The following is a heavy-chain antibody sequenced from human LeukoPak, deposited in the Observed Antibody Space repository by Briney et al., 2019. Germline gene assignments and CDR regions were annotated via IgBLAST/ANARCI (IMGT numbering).Heavy chain of an antibody. CDR1: GYTFTGYY. CDR2: INPNSGGA. J-gene: IGHJ3*02. D-gene: IGHD5-18*01. V-gene: IGHV1-2*02. Sequence: RWASVKVSCKASGYTFTGYYMHWVRQAPGQGREWVGWINPNSGGANYAQKFQGRVTMTRDTSSSTAYMELSRLRSDDTAVYYCARTDTAMAHDAFDIWGQGTMVTVSS. CDR3: ARTDTAMAHDAFDI.